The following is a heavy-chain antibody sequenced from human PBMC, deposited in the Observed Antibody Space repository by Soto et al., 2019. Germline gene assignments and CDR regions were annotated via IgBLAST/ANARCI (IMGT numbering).Heavy chain of an antibody. CDR3: ARGGGIGTVDY. D-gene: IGHD2-8*02. V-gene: IGHV3-7*05. Sequence: ESWGALAQPGGSLILSCAASGFTFGPYWITWIRQAPGKGLEWVANIKEDGSETYYEDSVKGRFTMSRDNAKNSLFLQMNSLRAEDTALYYCARGGGIGTVDYWGQGTLVTVSS. CDR2: IKEDGSET. J-gene: IGHJ4*02. CDR1: GFTFGPYW.